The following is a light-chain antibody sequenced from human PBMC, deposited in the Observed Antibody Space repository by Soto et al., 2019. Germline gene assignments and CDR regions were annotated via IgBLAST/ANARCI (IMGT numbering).Light chain of an antibody. Sequence: QSALTQPASVSGSPGQSIAISCTGTSSDIGGDKYVSWYQQHPGKAPKLMIYDVTNRPSGVSNRFSGSKSGNTASLTISGLQAEDEADYYCSSYTTSSTLLFGGGTKLTVL. V-gene: IGLV2-14*01. J-gene: IGLJ2*01. CDR2: DVT. CDR3: SSYTTSSTLL. CDR1: SSDIGGDKY.